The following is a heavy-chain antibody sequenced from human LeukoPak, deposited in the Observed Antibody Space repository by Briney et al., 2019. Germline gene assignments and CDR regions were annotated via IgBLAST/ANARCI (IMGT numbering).Heavy chain of an antibody. V-gene: IGHV3-7*01. CDR3: ARDGYGYGYYFRLWAFDI. D-gene: IGHD5-18*01. Sequence: PGGSLRLSCAASGFTFSSYWMSWVRQAPGKGLEWVANIKQDGSEKYYVDSVKGRFTISRDNAKNSLYLQMNSLRAEDTAVYYCARDGYGYGYYFRLWAFDIWGQGTMVTVSS. CDR2: IKQDGSEK. J-gene: IGHJ3*02. CDR1: GFTFSSYW.